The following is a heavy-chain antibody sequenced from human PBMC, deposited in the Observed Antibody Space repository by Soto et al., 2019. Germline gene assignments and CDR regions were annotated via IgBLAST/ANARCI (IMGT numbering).Heavy chain of an antibody. CDR2: IYPGDSDT. V-gene: IGHV5-51*01. CDR1: GYSFTSYW. J-gene: IGHJ4*02. Sequence: GESLKISCKGSGYSFTSYWIGWVRQMPGKGLEWMGIIYPGDSDTRYSPSFQGQVTISADKSISTAYLQWSSLKASDTAMYYCARPHYDSSGYYSWAFDYWGQGTLVTVSS. CDR3: ARPHYDSSGYYSWAFDY. D-gene: IGHD3-22*01.